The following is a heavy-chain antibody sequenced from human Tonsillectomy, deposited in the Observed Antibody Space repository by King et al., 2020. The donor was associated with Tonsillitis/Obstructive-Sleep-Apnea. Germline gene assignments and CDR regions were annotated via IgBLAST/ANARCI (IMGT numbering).Heavy chain of an antibody. CDR3: AKDLIQATSGSPGDAFDI. J-gene: IGHJ3*02. D-gene: IGHD3-22*01. CDR1: GFTFDEFP. CDR2: ISWNSGTI. V-gene: IGHV3-9*01. Sequence: QLVQSGGGLVQPGRSLRLSCAASGFTFDEFPMYWVRQAPGKGLEWVSGISWNSGTIYYADSVKGRFTISRDNAKNSLYLQMNSLRAEDTALYYCAKDLIQATSGSPGDAFDIWGQGTMVTVSS.